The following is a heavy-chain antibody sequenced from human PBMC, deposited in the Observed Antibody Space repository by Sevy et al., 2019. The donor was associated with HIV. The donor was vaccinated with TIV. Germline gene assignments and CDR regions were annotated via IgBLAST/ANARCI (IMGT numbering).Heavy chain of an antibody. V-gene: IGHV3-21*01. D-gene: IGHD6-19*01. CDR1: GFTFSSYS. CDR3: ARGASSGWDYFDY. Sequence: GGSLRLSCAASGFTFSSYSMNWVRQAPGKGLEWVSYISGFNNYIYYADSVRGRFTISRDNAKNSLYLQMNSLRAEDTAVYYCARGASSGWDYFDYWGQGTLVTVSS. J-gene: IGHJ4*02. CDR2: ISGFNNYI.